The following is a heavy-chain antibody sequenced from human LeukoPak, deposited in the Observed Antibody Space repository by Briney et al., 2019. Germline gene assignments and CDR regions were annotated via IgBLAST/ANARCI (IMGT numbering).Heavy chain of an antibody. Sequence: SQTLSLTCAISGDSVSSNSAAWNWIRQFPSRGLEWLGRTYYRSKWYNDYAVSVKSRITINPDTSKNQFSLQLNSVTPEDTAVYYCARDSIVATTKAPYYFDYWGQGTLVTVSS. CDR1: GDSVSSNSAA. CDR3: ARDSIVATTKAPYYFDY. CDR2: TYYRSKWYN. D-gene: IGHD5-12*01. J-gene: IGHJ4*02. V-gene: IGHV6-1*01.